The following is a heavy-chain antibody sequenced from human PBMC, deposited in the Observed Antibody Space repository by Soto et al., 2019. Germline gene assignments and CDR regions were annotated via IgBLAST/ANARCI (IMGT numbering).Heavy chain of an antibody. V-gene: IGHV1-58*02. Sequence: SVKVSCKASGFTCTSSAMQWVRQARGQRLEGIGWIVVGSGNTNYAQKFQERVTITRDMSTSTAYMELSSLRSEDTAVYYCAAGYDTRLGMYWGQGTLVTVSS. CDR1: GFTCTSSA. D-gene: IGHD5-12*01. CDR2: IVVGSGNT. CDR3: AAGYDTRLGMY. J-gene: IGHJ4*02.